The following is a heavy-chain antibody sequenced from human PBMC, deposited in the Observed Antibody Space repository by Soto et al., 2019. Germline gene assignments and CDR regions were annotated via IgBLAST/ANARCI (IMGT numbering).Heavy chain of an antibody. CDR3: ARGSYHYTREYYYYYYMDV. V-gene: IGHV3-7*01. J-gene: IGHJ6*03. D-gene: IGHD3-16*02. CDR2: IKQDGSEK. CDR1: GFTFSSYW. Sequence: GGSLRLSCAASGFTFSSYWMSWVRQAPGKGLEWVANIKQDGSEKYYVDSVKGRFTISRDNAKNSLYLQMNSLRAEDTAVYYCARGSYHYTREYYYYYYMDVWGKGTTVTVSS.